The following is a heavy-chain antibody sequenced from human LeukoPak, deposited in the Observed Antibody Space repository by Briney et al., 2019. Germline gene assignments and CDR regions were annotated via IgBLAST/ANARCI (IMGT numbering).Heavy chain of an antibody. D-gene: IGHD3-3*01. CDR1: GFTFSSYA. Sequence: GGSLRLSCAASGFTFSSYAMSWVRQAPGKGLEWVSAISGSGGSTYYADSVKGRFTISRDNSKNTLYLQMNSLRAEDTAVYYCAATYYDFWSGLSYYYYGMDVWGQGTTVT. V-gene: IGHV3-23*01. J-gene: IGHJ6*02. CDR2: ISGSGGST. CDR3: AATYYDFWSGLSYYYYGMDV.